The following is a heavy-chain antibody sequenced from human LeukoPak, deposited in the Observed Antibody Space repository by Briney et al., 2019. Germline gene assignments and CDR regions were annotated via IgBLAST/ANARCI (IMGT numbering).Heavy chain of an antibody. CDR3: ANSARYSSSWDY. D-gene: IGHD6-13*01. CDR1: GFTFSSYG. V-gene: IGHV3-30*02. Sequence: GGSLRPSCAASGFTFSSYGMHWVRQAPGKGLEWVAFIRYDGSNKYYADSVKGRFTISRDNSKNTLYLQMNSLRAEDTAVYYCANSARYSSSWDYWGQGTLVTVSS. J-gene: IGHJ4*02. CDR2: IRYDGSNK.